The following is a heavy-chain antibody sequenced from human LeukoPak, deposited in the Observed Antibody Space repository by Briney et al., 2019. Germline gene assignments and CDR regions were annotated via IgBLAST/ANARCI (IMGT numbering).Heavy chain of an antibody. CDR2: ISRRDGST. V-gene: IGHV3-23*01. CDR3: AKDRNIVATTRFDY. D-gene: IGHD5-12*01. CDR1: GFTFSSYA. Sequence: GGSLRLSCATSGFTFSSYAMSWVRQAPGKGLEWVSTISRRDGSTYYADSVKGRFTVSRDNSKNTLYLQMNSLRAEDTAVYYCAKDRNIVATTRFDYWGQGTLVTVSS. J-gene: IGHJ4*02.